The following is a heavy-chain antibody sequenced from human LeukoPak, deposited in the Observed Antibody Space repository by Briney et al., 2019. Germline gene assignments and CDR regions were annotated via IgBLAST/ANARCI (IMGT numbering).Heavy chain of an antibody. CDR2: ISSSSSYI. J-gene: IGHJ3*02. CDR1: GFTFSSYS. CDR3: ARDRVEWELHSAFDI. D-gene: IGHD1-26*01. V-gene: IGHV3-21*01. Sequence: GGSLRLPCAGSGFTFSSYSMNWVRQAPGKGLEWVSSISSSSSYIYYADSVKGRFTISRDNAKNSLYLQMNSLRAEDTAVYYCARDRVEWELHSAFDIWGQGTMVTVSS.